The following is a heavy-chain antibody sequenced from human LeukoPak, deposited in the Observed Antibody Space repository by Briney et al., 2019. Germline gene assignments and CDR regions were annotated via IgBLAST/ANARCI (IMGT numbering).Heavy chain of an antibody. V-gene: IGHV1-3*02. Sequence: ASVKASCKASGYTFTSYAMHWVRQAPGQRLEWMGWSNAGNGNTKYSQEFQGRVTITRDTSASTAYMELSSLRSDDTAVYYCARVFRLSGVFSLKKYYFDYWGQGTLVTVSS. CDR1: GYTFTSYA. CDR2: SNAGNGNT. CDR3: ARVFRLSGVFSLKKYYFDY. D-gene: IGHD7-27*01. J-gene: IGHJ4*02.